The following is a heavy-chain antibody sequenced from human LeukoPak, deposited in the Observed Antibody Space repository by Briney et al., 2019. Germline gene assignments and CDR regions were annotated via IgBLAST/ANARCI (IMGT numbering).Heavy chain of an antibody. D-gene: IGHD3-10*02. J-gene: IGHJ6*04. V-gene: IGHV3-7*01. CDR3: AELGITMIGGV. CDR1: GFTFSNYG. CDR2: IKQDGSEK. Sequence: GGSLRLSCAASGFTFSNYGMNWVRQAPGKGLEWVANIKQDGSEKDYVDSVKGRFTISRDNAKNSLYLQMNSLRAEDTAVYYRAELGITMIGGVWGKGTTVTISS.